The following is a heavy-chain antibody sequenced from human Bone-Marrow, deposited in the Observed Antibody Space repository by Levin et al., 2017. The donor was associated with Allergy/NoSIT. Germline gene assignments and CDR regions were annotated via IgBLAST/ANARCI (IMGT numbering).Heavy chain of an antibody. J-gene: IGHJ4*02. CDR3: AKDQSHSWYYLDF. CDR2: ISYGGNDE. Sequence: PGGSLRLSCAASGFTFSNHGMHWVRQAPGKGLEWVAVISYGGNDEYYADSVKGRFTISRDNSMNTLYLHMNSLRPEDTAVYFCAKDQSHSWYYLDFWGQGTLVTVSS. D-gene: IGHD4-11*01. V-gene: IGHV3-30*18. CDR1: GFTFSNHG.